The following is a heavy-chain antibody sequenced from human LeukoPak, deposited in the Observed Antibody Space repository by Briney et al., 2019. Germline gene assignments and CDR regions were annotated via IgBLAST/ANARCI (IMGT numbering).Heavy chain of an antibody. CDR3: ARGFASGWYSRYDP. CDR1: GDPVTRGSYY. CDR2: VYHTGST. D-gene: IGHD6-19*01. Sequence: SETLSLTCSVSGDPVTRGSYYWSWIRQPPAKELEWIGYVYHTGSTNYNPSLKSRVTISVDTSKNEFSLKMTSVTAADTAVYYCARGFASGWYSRYDPWGQGTLVTVSS. J-gene: IGHJ5*02. V-gene: IGHV4-61*01.